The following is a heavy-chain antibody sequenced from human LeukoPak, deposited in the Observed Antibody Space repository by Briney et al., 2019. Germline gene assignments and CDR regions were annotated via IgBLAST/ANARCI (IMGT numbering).Heavy chain of an antibody. CDR3: ARQYSSSWYLFDY. CDR1: GGTFSSYA. Sequence: SVKVSCKASGGTFSSYAISWVRQAPGQGLEWMGRIIPILGIANYAQKFQGRVTITADKSTSTAYMELSSLRSEDTAVYYCARQYSSSWYLFDYWGQGTLVTVSS. V-gene: IGHV1-69*04. D-gene: IGHD6-13*01. CDR2: IIPILGIA. J-gene: IGHJ4*02.